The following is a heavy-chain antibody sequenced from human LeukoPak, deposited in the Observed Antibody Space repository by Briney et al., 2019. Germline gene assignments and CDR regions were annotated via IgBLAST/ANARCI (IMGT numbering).Heavy chain of an antibody. J-gene: IGHJ4*02. CDR1: GGTFTSYG. CDR3: ARVNNVKSREIFGVVIIDYFDY. V-gene: IGHV1-18*01. Sequence: ASVKVSCKASGGTFTSYGISWVRQAPGQGLEWMGWISAYNGNTNYAQKLQGRVTMTTDTSTSTAYMELRSLRSDDTAVYYCARVNNVKSREIFGVVIIDYFDYWGQGTLVTVSS. CDR2: ISAYNGNT. D-gene: IGHD3-3*01.